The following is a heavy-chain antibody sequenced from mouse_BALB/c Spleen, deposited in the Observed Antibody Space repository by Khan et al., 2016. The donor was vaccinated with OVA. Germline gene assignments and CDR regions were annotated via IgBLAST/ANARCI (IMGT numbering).Heavy chain of an antibody. CDR1: GYTFTNYG. CDR2: INTYTGEP. J-gene: IGHJ4*01. Sequence: QIQLVQSGPDLKKPGETVKISCKASGYTFTNYGMNWVKQSPGKALKWMGWINTYTGEPTYADDFKGRFAFSLETSASTAYLQINNLKNEDTATYFCARPPYFSYTLDYWGQGTSVTVSS. CDR3: ARPPYFSYTLDY. V-gene: IGHV9-3-1*01. D-gene: IGHD2-10*01.